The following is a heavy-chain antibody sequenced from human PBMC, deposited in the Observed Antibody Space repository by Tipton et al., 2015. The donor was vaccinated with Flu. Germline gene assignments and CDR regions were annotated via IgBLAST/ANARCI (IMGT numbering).Heavy chain of an antibody. J-gene: IGHJ3*02. CDR1: GVSIRSGGYY. V-gene: IGHV4-31*03. CDR2: IYYSGRT. Sequence: TLSLTCTVSGVSIRSGGYYWSWIRQHPGKGLEWIGHIYYSGRTFYNPSLKSRVNISVDTSKNQLSLKLSSGTAADTAVYYCTRGQEYSYDRSGYRVDIWGQGTMVTVSS. D-gene: IGHD3-22*01. CDR3: TRGQEYSYDRSGYRVDI.